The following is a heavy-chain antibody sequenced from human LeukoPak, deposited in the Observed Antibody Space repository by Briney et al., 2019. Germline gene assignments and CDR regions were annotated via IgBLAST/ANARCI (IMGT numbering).Heavy chain of an antibody. V-gene: IGHV1-3*01. CDR2: INAGTGYT. CDR3: GRSGGFYPAGY. J-gene: IGHJ4*02. CDR1: GGTFSSYA. Sequence: ASVKASCKASGGTFSSYAISWVRQAPGQRLEWMGWINAGTGYTKYSQRFQGRLTITRDTSASTVYMELISLRSEDTAVFYCGRSGGFYPAGYWGQGTQVTVSS. D-gene: IGHD3-22*01.